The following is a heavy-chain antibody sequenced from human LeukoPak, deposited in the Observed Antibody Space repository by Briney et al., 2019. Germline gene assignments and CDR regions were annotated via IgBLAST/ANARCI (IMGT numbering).Heavy chain of an antibody. Sequence: SQTLSLTCTVSGGSISSGSYYWSWIRQPAGKGLEWLGCIYTSGSTNYNPSLKSRVTISVDTSKNQFSLKLSSVTAADTAVYYCAREPAVAGTKSWFDPWGQGTLVTVSS. CDR1: GGSISSGSYY. V-gene: IGHV4-61*02. J-gene: IGHJ5*02. CDR3: AREPAVAGTKSWFDP. CDR2: IYTSGST. D-gene: IGHD6-19*01.